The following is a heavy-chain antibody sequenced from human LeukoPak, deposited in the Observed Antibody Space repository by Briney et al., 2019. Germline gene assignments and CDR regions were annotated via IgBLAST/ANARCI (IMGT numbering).Heavy chain of an antibody. CDR3: ARADSGVIMLYTIRSAF. Sequence: GGSLRLSCVASGFTFNLHWMSWVRQAPGKGLEWVANINQDGSEKYYLDSVRGRFTISRDNAKNLLYLQMNGLRAEDTAVYYCARADSGVIMLYTIRSAFWGQGTLVTVSS. CDR2: INQDGSEK. V-gene: IGHV3-7*01. D-gene: IGHD2-8*01. J-gene: IGHJ4*02. CDR1: GFTFNLHW.